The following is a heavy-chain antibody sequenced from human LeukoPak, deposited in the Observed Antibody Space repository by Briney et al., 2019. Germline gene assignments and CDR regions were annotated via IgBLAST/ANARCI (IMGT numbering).Heavy chain of an antibody. D-gene: IGHD6-6*01. J-gene: IGHJ6*03. CDR1: GYTFTSYG. CDR3: ARDLRQLVRGYYYYYMDV. CDR2: ISAYNGNT. V-gene: IGHV1-18*01. Sequence: GASVKVSCKASGYTFTSYGISWVRQAPGQGLEWVGWISAYNGNTNYAQKLQGRVTMTTDTSTSTAYMELRSLRSDDTAVYYCARDLRQLVRGYYYYYMDVWGKGTTVTVSS.